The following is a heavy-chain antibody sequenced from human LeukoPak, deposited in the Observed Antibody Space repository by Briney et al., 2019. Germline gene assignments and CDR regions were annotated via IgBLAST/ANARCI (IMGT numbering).Heavy chain of an antibody. CDR2: IYYSGST. V-gene: IGHV4-61*01. J-gene: IGHJ4*02. Sequence: SETLSLTCTVSGGSVSSGSYYWSWIRQPPGKGLEWIGYIYYSGSTNYNPSLKSRVTISVDTSKNQFSLKLSSVTAADTAVYYCARDLSLDYWGQGTLVTVPS. CDR3: ARDLSLDY. CDR1: GGSVSSGSYY.